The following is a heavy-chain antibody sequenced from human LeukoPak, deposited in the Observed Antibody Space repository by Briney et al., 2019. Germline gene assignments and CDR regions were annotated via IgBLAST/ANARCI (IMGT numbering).Heavy chain of an antibody. CDR1: GYTFTSYG. CDR2: ISAYNGNT. CDR3: ARGYSSSWYGNNDAFDI. Sequence: ASVKVSCKASGYTFTSYGISWVRQAPGQGLEWMGWISAYNGNTNYAQKLQGRVTMTTDTSTSTAYMELRSLRSDDTAVYYCARGYSSSWYGNNDAFDIWGQGTMVTVS. J-gene: IGHJ3*02. D-gene: IGHD6-13*01. V-gene: IGHV1-18*01.